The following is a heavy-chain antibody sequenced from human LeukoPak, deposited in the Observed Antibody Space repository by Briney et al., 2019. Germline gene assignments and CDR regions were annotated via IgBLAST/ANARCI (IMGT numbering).Heavy chain of an antibody. CDR3: ARGQLRWSP. CDR2: VFHSGTT. J-gene: IGHJ5*02. CDR1: GASFDSAH. Sequence: SETLSLTCAVSGASFDSAHWSWLRQPPGKGLEWIGCVFHSGTTNYNPSLTSRVTISVDTSKNQFSLRLTSVTAADTGVYYCARGQLRWSPWSQGTLVTVSS. D-gene: IGHD1-1*01. V-gene: IGHV4-59*01.